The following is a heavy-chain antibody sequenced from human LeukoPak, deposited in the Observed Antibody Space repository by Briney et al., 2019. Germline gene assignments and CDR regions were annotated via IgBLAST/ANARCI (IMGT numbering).Heavy chain of an antibody. Sequence: GGSLRLSCAASGFTFSSYAMSWVRQAPGKGLEWVSAISGSGGSTCYADSVKGRFTISRDNSKNTLYLQMNSLRAEDTAVYYCAKDGLRYFDWSENGPVAPIDYWGQGTLVTVSS. CDR2: ISGSGGST. CDR3: AKDGLRYFDWSENGPVAPIDY. J-gene: IGHJ4*02. V-gene: IGHV3-23*01. D-gene: IGHD3-9*01. CDR1: GFTFSSYA.